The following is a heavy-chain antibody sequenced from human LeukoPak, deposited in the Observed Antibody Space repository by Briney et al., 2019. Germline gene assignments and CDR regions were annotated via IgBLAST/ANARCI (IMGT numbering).Heavy chain of an antibody. D-gene: IGHD3-3*01. CDR3: AKDGGPGDFWRFDY. CDR1: GFTFSTYS. Sequence: GGSLRLSCAASGFTFSTYSMSWVRQAPGKGLEWVSSIYPSGGRTYYADSVKGRFTISRDNSKNTVYLQMSSLRVEDTAVYFCAKDGGPGDFWRFDYLGQGNLV. V-gene: IGHV3-23*01. J-gene: IGHJ4*01. CDR2: IYPSGGRT.